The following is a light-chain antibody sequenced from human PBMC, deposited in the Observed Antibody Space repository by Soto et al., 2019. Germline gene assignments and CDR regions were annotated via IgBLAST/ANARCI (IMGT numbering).Light chain of an antibody. V-gene: IGLV1-40*01. CDR3: QSYDSSLSAWV. Sequence: QSVLTQPPSVSGAPGQRVTISCTGNKSNIGAAFDVHWYQHLPGTAPKLLMYGNSNRPSGVPDRFSASKSVPSASLAISGLQAEDEADYYCQSYDSSLSAWVFGGGTKLTVL. CDR2: GNS. J-gene: IGLJ3*02. CDR1: KSNIGAAFD.